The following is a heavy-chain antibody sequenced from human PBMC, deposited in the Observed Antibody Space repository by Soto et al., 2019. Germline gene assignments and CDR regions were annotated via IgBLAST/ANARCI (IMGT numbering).Heavy chain of an antibody. D-gene: IGHD1-1*01. V-gene: IGHV4-34*01. CDR2: INHSGST. CDR3: ARGRHWNDVPLDY. Sequence: SETLSLICAVYGGSFSGYYWSWIRQPPGKGLEWIGEINHSGSTNYNPSLKSRVTISVDTSKNQFSLKLSSVTAADTAVYYCARGRHWNDVPLDYWGQGTLVTVSS. J-gene: IGHJ4*02. CDR1: GGSFSGYY.